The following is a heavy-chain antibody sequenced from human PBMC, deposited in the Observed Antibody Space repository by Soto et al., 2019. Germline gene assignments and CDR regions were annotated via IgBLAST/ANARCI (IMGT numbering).Heavy chain of an antibody. CDR1: GFTFSSYS. CDR2: ISSASSYT. CDR3: ARVKTGSAAGIGSPADY. Sequence: GGSLRLSCAASGFTFSSYSMNWVRQAPGKGLEWVSSISSASSYTYYADSVKGRFTISRDNAKNSLFLQMNSLRVEDTAVYYCARVKTGSAAGIGSPADYWGQGTLVTVSS. V-gene: IGHV3-21*01. D-gene: IGHD6-13*01. J-gene: IGHJ4*02.